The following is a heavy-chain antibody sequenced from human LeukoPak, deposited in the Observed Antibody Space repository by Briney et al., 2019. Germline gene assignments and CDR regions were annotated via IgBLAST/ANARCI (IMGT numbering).Heavy chain of an antibody. D-gene: IGHD6-13*01. J-gene: IGHJ5*02. CDR1: GFTFPDYA. CDR3: AKDPAGGTVNWFDP. Sequence: GGSLRLSCAASGFTFPDYAMIWVRQAPGKGLEWVSTIGASGDSTFYADSVKGRFTISRDNSKNTLYLQMNSLRTEDTAVYYCAKDPAGGTVNWFDPWGQGTLVTVSS. V-gene: IGHV3-23*01. CDR2: IGASGDST.